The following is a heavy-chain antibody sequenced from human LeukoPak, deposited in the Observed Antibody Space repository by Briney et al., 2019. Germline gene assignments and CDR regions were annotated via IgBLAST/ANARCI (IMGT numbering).Heavy chain of an antibody. V-gene: IGHV5-51*01. CDR1: GYSFTSYW. CDR3: ARHNATRRNTLTDFDY. D-gene: IGHD4/OR15-4a*01. Sequence: GESLKISCKGSGYSFTSYWIGWVRQMPGKGLEWMGIIYPGDSDTRYSPSFQGQVTISADKSISTAYLQWSSLKASDTAMYYCARHNATRRNTLTDFDYWGQGTLVTVSS. CDR2: IYPGDSDT. J-gene: IGHJ4*02.